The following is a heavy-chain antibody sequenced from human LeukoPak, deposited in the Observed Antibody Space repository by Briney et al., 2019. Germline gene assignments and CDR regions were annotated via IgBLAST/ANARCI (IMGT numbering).Heavy chain of an antibody. CDR2: ISDSFRIT. V-gene: IGHV3-23*01. Sequence: PGASLRLSCAASGFPFSSYAMSWVRQPPVKGLECISTISDSFRITDDAASVKGRFTISRDNSKNTLYLQMNTLRAEDTAVYYCAKRHGDYFDYWGQGTLVTVSS. CDR3: AKRHGDYFDY. J-gene: IGHJ4*02. D-gene: IGHD4-17*01. CDR1: GFPFSSYA.